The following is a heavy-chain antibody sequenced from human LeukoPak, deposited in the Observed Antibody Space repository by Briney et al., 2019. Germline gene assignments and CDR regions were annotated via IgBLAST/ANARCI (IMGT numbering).Heavy chain of an antibody. CDR2: ISYDGSNK. V-gene: IGHV3-30-3*01. J-gene: IGHJ4*02. CDR3: ARVMVAAAN. CDR1: GFTFSSYA. D-gene: IGHD6-13*01. Sequence: GGSLRLSCAASGFTFSSYAMHWVRQAPGKGLEWVAVISYDGSNKYYADSVKGRFTISRDNSKNTLYLQMNSPRAEDTAVYYCARVMVAAANWGQGTLVTVSS.